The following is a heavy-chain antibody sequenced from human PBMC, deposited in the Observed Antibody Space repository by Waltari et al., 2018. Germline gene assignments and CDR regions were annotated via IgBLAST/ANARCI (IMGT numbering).Heavy chain of an antibody. CDR1: GGSISSYY. D-gene: IGHD2-21*01. CDR3: ARDVSPIGY. V-gene: IGHV4-59*01. Sequence: QVQLQESGPGLVKPSETLSLPCAVSGGSISSYYWSWIRQPPGKGLEWIGYIYYSGSTNYNPSLKSRVTISVDTSKNQFSLKLSSVTAADTAVYYCARDVSPIGYWGQGTLVTVSS. CDR2: IYYSGST. J-gene: IGHJ4*02.